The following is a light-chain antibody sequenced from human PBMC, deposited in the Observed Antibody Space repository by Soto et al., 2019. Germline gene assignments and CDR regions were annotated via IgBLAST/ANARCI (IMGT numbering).Light chain of an antibody. V-gene: IGKV1-5*01. CDR1: QDISKW. J-gene: IGKJ1*01. CDR2: DAS. Sequence: DIQMTQAPSTLSASVGDRGTITCRASQDISKWLAGYQQKPGKPPKLLIYDASGLDSGVPSMFSGSGYGTEFPLTIPGLQPEDFATFSCKQHDSFHRTFRPGT. CDR3: KQHDSFHRT.